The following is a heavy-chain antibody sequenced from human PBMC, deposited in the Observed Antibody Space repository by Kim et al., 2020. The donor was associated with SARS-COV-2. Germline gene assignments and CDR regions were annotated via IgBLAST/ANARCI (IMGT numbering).Heavy chain of an antibody. D-gene: IGHD3-9*01. CDR1: GYTFNNFY. J-gene: IGHJ6*02. CDR3: ARDRSTLIVEDWLSSYGLED. Sequence: ASVKVSCKTSGYTFNNFYIHWVRQAPGQGLEWMGIINPRGGSSNYARKFQGRVTMTTDTSTSTVDMELSSLRSDDTAVYYCARDRSTLIVEDWLSSYGLEDWGQGTTVTVSS. V-gene: IGHV1-46*02. CDR2: INPRGGSS.